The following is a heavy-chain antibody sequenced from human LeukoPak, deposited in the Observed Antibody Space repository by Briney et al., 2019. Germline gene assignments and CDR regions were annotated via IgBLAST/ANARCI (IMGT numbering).Heavy chain of an antibody. J-gene: IGHJ4*02. CDR2: ISGSGGST. Sequence: PGGSLRLSCAASGFTFSSYAMSWVRQAPGKGLEWVSGISGSGGSTYYADSVKGRFTISRDNSKNTLYLQMNSLRAEDTAVYYCAKNTRYCSSTSCYQSDYWGQGTLVTVSS. CDR3: AKNTRYCSSTSCYQSDY. V-gene: IGHV3-23*01. D-gene: IGHD2-2*01. CDR1: GFTFSSYA.